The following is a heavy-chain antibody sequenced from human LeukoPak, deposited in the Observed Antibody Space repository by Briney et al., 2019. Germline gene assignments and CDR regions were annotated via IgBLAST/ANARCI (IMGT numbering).Heavy chain of an antibody. Sequence: GGSLRLSCAASGFNFLNYAMHWVRQAPGKGLDWVALISYDGSFQSYADSVKGRFTISRDSSTNTVSLQMNSLRDEDTAMYYCAREIRGYYAAYWGQGILVAVSS. J-gene: IGHJ4*02. CDR1: GFNFLNYA. V-gene: IGHV3-30*04. D-gene: IGHD3-3*01. CDR2: ISYDGSFQ. CDR3: AREIRGYYAAY.